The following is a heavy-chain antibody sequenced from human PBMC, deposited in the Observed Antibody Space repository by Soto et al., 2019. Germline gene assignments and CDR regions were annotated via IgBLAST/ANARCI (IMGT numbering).Heavy chain of an antibody. J-gene: IGHJ5*02. CDR3: AKGGGSSWYNWFDP. D-gene: IGHD6-13*01. V-gene: IGHV3-30*18. CDR2: ISYDGSNK. Sequence: GGSLRLSCAASGFTFSSYGMHWVRQAPGKGLEWVAVISYDGSNKYYADSVKGRFTISRDNSKNTLYLQMNSLRAEDTAVYYCAKGGGSSWYNWFDPWGQGTLVTVSS. CDR1: GFTFSSYG.